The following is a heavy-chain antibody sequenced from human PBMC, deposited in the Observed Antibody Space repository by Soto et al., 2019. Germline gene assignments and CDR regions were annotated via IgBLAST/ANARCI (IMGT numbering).Heavy chain of an antibody. Sequence: EVQLVESGGGLVQPGGSLRLSCAASGFTFSSYSMNWVRQAPGKGLEWVSYISSSSSTIYYADSVKGRFTISRDNAKNSLYLQINSLRAEDTAVYYCARGKMTTVTTDAFDIWGQGTMVTVSS. CDR2: ISSSSSTI. CDR1: GFTFSSYS. V-gene: IGHV3-48*01. J-gene: IGHJ3*02. D-gene: IGHD4-17*01. CDR3: ARGKMTTVTTDAFDI.